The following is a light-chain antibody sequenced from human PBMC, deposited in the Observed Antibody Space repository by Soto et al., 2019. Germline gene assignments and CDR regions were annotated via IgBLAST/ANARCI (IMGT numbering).Light chain of an antibody. CDR1: NMGSKS. CDR3: QVWDSSSHHVV. J-gene: IGLJ2*01. CDR2: HDS. Sequence: SYELTQPPSVSVAPGKTARITCGGNNMGSKSVHWYQQKPGQAPVLVIYHDSVRPSGIPERFSGSNSGNTATLAINSVEAGDAADYYCQVWDSSSHHVVFGGGTKLTVL. V-gene: IGLV3-21*04.